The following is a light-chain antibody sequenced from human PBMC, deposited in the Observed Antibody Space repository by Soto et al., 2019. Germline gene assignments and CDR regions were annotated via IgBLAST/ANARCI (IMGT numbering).Light chain of an antibody. CDR1: SSNIGTNK. Sequence: QSVLTQPPSASGTAGQRVTISCSGSSSNIGTNKVHWYQQLPRTAPKLLIFSNNQRPSGVPDRFFGSKSGTSASLAISGLQSEDEADYYCAAWDDKLNGWVFGGGTKLTVL. CDR2: SNN. V-gene: IGLV1-44*01. J-gene: IGLJ3*02. CDR3: AAWDDKLNGWV.